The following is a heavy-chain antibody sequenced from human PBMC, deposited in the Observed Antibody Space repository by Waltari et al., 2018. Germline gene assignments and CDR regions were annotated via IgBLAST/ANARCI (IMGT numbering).Heavy chain of an antibody. D-gene: IGHD3-22*01. V-gene: IGHV1-2*02. CDR1: GYTFTAYH. J-gene: IGHJ4*02. CDR3: ARALGASSGSMFDY. CDR2: INPNSGGT. Sequence: HVHLVQSGPEVKKPGASVTVPGKASGYTFTAYHIHWVPQAPGQGLEWMGWINPNSGGTNDAQKFQGRVTMTRDTSISTAYMELSRLRSDDTAVYYCARALGASSGSMFDYWGQGTLVTVSS.